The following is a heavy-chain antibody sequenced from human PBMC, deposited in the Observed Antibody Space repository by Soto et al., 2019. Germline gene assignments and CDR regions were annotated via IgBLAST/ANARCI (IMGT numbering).Heavy chain of an antibody. CDR1: GLSLSTYS. CDR3: ARGFDLQYGMDV. J-gene: IGHJ6*02. Sequence: DVQLVESGGGLVQRGGSLRLSCAASGLSLSTYSLNWVRQAPRKGLEWVSHISGSSDTIYYADSVKGRFTISRDNAKNSLYLQMNSLRDDDTAVYFCARGFDLQYGMDVWGQGTTVTVSS. D-gene: IGHD3-10*01. CDR2: ISGSSDTI. V-gene: IGHV3-48*02.